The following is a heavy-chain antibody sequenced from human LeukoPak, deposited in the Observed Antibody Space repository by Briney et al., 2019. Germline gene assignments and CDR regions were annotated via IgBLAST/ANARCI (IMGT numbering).Heavy chain of an antibody. CDR2: ISGSGGST. CDR3: AKAGPYDWVDREGYYFDY. CDR1: GFTFSSYA. Sequence: PGGSLRLSCAASGFTFSSYAMSWVRQAPGKGLEWASAISGSGGSTYYADSVKGRFTISRDNSKNTLYLQMNSLRAEDTAVYYCAKAGPYDWVDREGYYFDYWGQGTLVTVSS. V-gene: IGHV3-23*01. J-gene: IGHJ4*02. D-gene: IGHD3-16*01.